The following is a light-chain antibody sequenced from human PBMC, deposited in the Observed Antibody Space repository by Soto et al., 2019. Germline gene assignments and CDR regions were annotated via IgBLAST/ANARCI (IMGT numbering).Light chain of an antibody. Sequence: EMVMTQSPLSLPVTPGEPASISCRSSQSLLHSNGYNYLDWYLQKPGQSPQLLIYLGSNRASGVPDRFSGSGSGTDFTLKISRVEAEDVGVYYCMQALQTPPTFGQGTKV. CDR2: LGS. CDR1: QSLLHSNGYNY. J-gene: IGKJ1*01. V-gene: IGKV2-28*01. CDR3: MQALQTPPT.